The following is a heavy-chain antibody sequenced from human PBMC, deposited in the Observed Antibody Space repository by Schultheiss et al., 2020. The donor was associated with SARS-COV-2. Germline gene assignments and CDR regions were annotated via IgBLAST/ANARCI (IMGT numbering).Heavy chain of an antibody. D-gene: IGHD3-22*01. CDR3: ARGRSSNYYDSSGYEYYFDY. CDR1: GGSISRSGYY. CDR2: MFYTDNT. J-gene: IGHJ4*02. V-gene: IGHV4-39*07. Sequence: SETLSLTCTVSGGSISRSGYYWGWIRQSPGKGLEWIGSMFYTDNTYYNPPLKSRVTISADTSKNQFSLKLSSVTAADTAVYYCARGRSSNYYDSSGYEYYFDYWGQGTLVTVSS.